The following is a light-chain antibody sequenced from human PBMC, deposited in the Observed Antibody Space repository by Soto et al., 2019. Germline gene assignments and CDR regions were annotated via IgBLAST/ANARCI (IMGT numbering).Light chain of an antibody. CDR1: SSDVGGYNY. V-gene: IGLV2-14*03. CDR3: TSFTSRSTWV. Sequence: QSALTQPASVSGSPGQSIIISCTGTSSDVGGYNYVSWFQQHPGKAPKLKIYEVSNRPSGVCNRFSGSKFGYTASLTISELQAEDEADYYCTSFTSRSTWVFGGGTQLTVL. CDR2: EVS. J-gene: IGLJ3*02.